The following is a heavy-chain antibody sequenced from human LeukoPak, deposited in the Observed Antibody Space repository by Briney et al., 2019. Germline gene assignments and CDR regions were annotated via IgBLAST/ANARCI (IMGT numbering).Heavy chain of an antibody. CDR3: ARRYYYNLGSFPFDF. CDR1: GGPFSGYF. J-gene: IGHJ4*02. Sequence: SETLSLTCAVSGGPFSGYFWSWIRQCSGKGLEWIGEIHNSGTTNYNPSLNSRVTISEDTSKNQFYLNLSSVTAADTAVYYCARRYYYNLGSFPFDFWGQGTLVTVSS. CDR2: IHNSGTT. D-gene: IGHD3-10*01. V-gene: IGHV4-34*01.